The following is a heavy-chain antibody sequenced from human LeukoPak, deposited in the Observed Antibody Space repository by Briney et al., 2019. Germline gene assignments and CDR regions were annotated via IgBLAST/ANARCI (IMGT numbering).Heavy chain of an antibody. CDR1: GFTFSSYA. Sequence: PGGSLRLSCAASGFTFSSYAMSWVRQAPGKGLGWVSAISGSGGSTYYADSVKGRFTISRDNSKNTLYLQMNSLRAEDTAVYYCAKDLNYYDSSGYSVLVDYWGQGTLVTVSS. D-gene: IGHD3-22*01. CDR3: AKDLNYYDSSGYSVLVDY. J-gene: IGHJ4*02. CDR2: ISGSGGST. V-gene: IGHV3-23*01.